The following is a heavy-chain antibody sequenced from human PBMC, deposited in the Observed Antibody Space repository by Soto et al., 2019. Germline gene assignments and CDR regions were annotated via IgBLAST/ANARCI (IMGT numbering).Heavy chain of an antibody. CDR1: GFTFSSHT. CDR2: ITSTSSTK. CDR3: ARRITMVRGPYYYYAMDV. D-gene: IGHD3-10*01. V-gene: IGHV3-48*02. Sequence: GGSLRLSCAASGFTFSSHTMNWVRQAPGKGLEWISYITSTSSTKNYADSVKGRFTISRDNANNSLYLQMNSLRDEDTAVYYCARRITMVRGPYYYYAMDVWGQWTTVTVSS. J-gene: IGHJ6*02.